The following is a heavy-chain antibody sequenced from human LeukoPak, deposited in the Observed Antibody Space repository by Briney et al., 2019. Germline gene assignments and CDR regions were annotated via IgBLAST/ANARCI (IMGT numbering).Heavy chain of an antibody. CDR3: VRWTDEWFDP. Sequence: SETLSLTCTVSGGSISSAGYFWGWVRQPPGKGLEFIGTIYYSGTTYYNPSLKSRVIISVDTSRDHFSLKVTSVTAADTAVYYCVRWTDEWFDPWGQGTQVTVSS. J-gene: IGHJ5*02. CDR1: GGSISSAGYF. CDR2: IYYSGTT. D-gene: IGHD2-15*01. V-gene: IGHV4-39*02.